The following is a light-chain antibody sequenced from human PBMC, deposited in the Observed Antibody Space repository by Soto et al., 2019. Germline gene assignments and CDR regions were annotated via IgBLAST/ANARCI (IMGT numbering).Light chain of an antibody. CDR2: SNN. V-gene: IGLV1-44*01. CDR1: SSNIGSNN. CDR3: AAWDDSLNGLV. Sequence: QSVLTQPPSASGTPGQRVTISCSGSSSNIGSNNVNWYQQLPGTAPKLLIYSNNQRPSGGPDRFSGSKSGTSASLVISGLQSEDEADYYCAAWDDSLNGLVFGGGTKLTVL. J-gene: IGLJ2*01.